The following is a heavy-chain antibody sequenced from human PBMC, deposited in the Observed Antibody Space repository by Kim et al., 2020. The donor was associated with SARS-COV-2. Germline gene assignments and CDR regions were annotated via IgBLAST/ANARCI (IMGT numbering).Heavy chain of an antibody. D-gene: IGHD3-10*01. CDR3: ARRKIWFGERNFDY. J-gene: IGHJ4*02. Sequence: NPSLKSRVTISVDTSKNQFSLKLSSVTAADTAVYYCARRKIWFGERNFDYWGQGTLVTVSS. V-gene: IGHV4-34*01.